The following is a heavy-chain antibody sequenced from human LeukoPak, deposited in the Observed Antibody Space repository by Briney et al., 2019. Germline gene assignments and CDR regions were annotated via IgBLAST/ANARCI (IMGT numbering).Heavy chain of an antibody. J-gene: IGHJ5*02. V-gene: IGHV4-59*08. CDR1: GGSINSYY. CDR3: AKSNYGGCSPPFFDP. CDR2: IHYSGST. Sequence: PSETLSLTCTVSGGSINSYYWSWIRQPPGKGLEWFGYIHYSGSTNYNPSLKSRVTISVDTSKNHFSLKLSSVTAADTAVYYCAKSNYGGCSPPFFDPWGQGTLVTVSS. D-gene: IGHD4-23*01.